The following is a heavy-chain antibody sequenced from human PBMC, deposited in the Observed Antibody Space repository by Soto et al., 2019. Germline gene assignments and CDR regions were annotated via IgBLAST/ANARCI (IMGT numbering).Heavy chain of an antibody. CDR1: GFTFSTYA. Sequence: GSLRLSCATSGFTFSTYAMHWVRQAPGKGLEYVSAISSNGRSTYYANSVKGRFTISRDNSKNTLYLQMDSLRAEDMAVYYCARYRCTNGVCYALSDYWGQRTLDTVSS. V-gene: IGHV3-64*01. CDR3: ARYRCTNGVCYALSDY. D-gene: IGHD2-8*01. CDR2: ISSNGRST. J-gene: IGHJ4*02.